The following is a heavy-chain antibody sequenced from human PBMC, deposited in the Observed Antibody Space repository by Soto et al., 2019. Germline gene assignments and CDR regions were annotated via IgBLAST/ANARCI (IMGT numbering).Heavy chain of an antibody. J-gene: IGHJ4*02. V-gene: IGHV3-15*07. CDR1: GFTFSNAW. CDR2: IKSKTDGGTT. CDR3: TTDSIRTRDFDY. Sequence: GGSLRLSCAASGFTFSNAWMNWVRQAPGKGLEWVGRIKSKTDGGTTDYAAPVKGRFTISRDDSKNTLYLQMNSLKTEVTAVYYCTTDSIRTRDFDYWGQGTLVTVSS. D-gene: IGHD2-2*01.